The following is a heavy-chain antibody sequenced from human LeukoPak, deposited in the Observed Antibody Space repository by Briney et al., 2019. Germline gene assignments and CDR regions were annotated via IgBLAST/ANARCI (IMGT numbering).Heavy chain of an antibody. CDR1: GVSFSGYY. CDR2: INHSGST. D-gene: IGHD1-26*01. V-gene: IGHV4-34*01. CDR3: ARGDVGATPARPIDY. Sequence: PSETLSLTCAVYGVSFSGYYWSWIRQPPGKGLEWIAEINHSGSTNYNPSLKSRVTISVDTSKNQFSLKLSSVTAADTAVYYCARGDVGATPARPIDYWGQGTLVTVSS. J-gene: IGHJ4*02.